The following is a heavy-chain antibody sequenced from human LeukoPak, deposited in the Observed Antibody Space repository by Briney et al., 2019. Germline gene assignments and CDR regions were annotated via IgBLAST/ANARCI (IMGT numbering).Heavy chain of an antibody. V-gene: IGHV3-30-3*01. CDR1: GFTFSNYA. D-gene: IGHD3-10*01. Sequence: PGGSLTLSCAASGFTFSNYAMHWARQAPGKGLEWVAFISHDRSNNCHADSVKGRFTISRDNSKNTLYLQTNSLTDEDTAVYYCARDLSGSYMSEYWGQGTLVTVSS. CDR2: ISHDRSNN. CDR3: ARDLSGSYMSEY. J-gene: IGHJ4*02.